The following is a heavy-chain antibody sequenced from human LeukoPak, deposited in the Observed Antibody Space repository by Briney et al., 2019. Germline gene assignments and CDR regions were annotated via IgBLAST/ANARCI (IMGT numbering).Heavy chain of an antibody. D-gene: IGHD1-1*01. CDR2: IIPILGIA. CDR1: GGTFSSYA. V-gene: IGHV1-69*04. CDR3: ARSSLERREDFDY. J-gene: IGHJ4*02. Sequence: SVKVSCKASGGTFSSYAISCVRQAPGQGLEWMGRIIPILGIANYAQKFQGRVTITADKSTSTAYMELSSLRSEDTAVYYCARSSLERREDFDYWGQGTLVTVSS.